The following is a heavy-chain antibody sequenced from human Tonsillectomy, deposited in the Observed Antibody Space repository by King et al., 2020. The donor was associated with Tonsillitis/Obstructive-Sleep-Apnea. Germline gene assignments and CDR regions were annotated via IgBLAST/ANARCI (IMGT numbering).Heavy chain of an antibody. CDR2: IYPGDSYT. D-gene: IGHD2-15*01. CDR1: GYIFTSHW. V-gene: IGHV5-51*01. J-gene: IGHJ3*02. CDR3: ARLSRYCGGGSCPDAFDT. Sequence: VQLVESGEEVKKPGESLKISCKGSGYIFTSHWIGWVRQMPGKGLECLGIIYPGDSYTTYSPSFQGQVTISADKSISTAYLQWSSLKASDTAIYYCARLSRYCGGGSCPDAFDTWGQGTMVTVSS.